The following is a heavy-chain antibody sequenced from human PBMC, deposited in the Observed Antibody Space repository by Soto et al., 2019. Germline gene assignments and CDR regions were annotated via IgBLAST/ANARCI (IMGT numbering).Heavy chain of an antibody. CDR2: INAVNGNT. V-gene: IGHV1-3*01. D-gene: IGHD4-17*01. CDR3: ARRNYGDFDYGLDV. Sequence: QVQLVQSGAEVEKPGASVKVSCKASEYTFTSYSIHWVRQAPGQRLEWMGWINAVNGNTKYSQKVQDRVTFTRDTAASTAYMELSSLRSEDTAVYYCARRNYGDFDYGLDVWGQGTTVTVSS. J-gene: IGHJ6*02. CDR1: EYTFTSYS.